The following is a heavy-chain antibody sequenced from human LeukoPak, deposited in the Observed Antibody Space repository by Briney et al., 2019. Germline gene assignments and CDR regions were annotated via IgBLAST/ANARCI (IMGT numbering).Heavy chain of an antibody. V-gene: IGHV1-18*01. CDR2: ISAYNGNT. J-gene: IGHJ4*02. CDR1: GYIFTSYG. Sequence: ASVKVSCKASGYIFTSYGISWVRQAPGQGLEWMGWISAYNGNTNYAQKLQGRVTMTTDTSTSTAYMELRSLRSDDTAVYYCARMCYYDSSGPFDYWGQGTLVTVSS. CDR3: ARMCYYDSSGPFDY. D-gene: IGHD3-22*01.